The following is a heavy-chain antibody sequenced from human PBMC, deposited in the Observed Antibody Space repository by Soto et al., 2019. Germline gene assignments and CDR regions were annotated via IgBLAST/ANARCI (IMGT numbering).Heavy chain of an antibody. V-gene: IGHV4-34*01. J-gene: IGHJ2*01. CDR2: INHSGST. Sequence: SETLSLTCAVYGGSFSGYYWSWIRQPPGKGLEWIGEINHSGSTNYNPPLKSRVTISVDTSKNQFSLKLSSVTAADTAVYYCASRAVAGWYFDLWGRGTLVTVSS. D-gene: IGHD6-19*01. CDR1: GGSFSGYY. CDR3: ASRAVAGWYFDL.